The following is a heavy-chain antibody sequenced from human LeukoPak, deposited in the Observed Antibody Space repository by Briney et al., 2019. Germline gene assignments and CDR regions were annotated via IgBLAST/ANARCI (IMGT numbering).Heavy chain of an antibody. J-gene: IGHJ4*02. V-gene: IGHV4-59*01. Sequence: SETLSLTCTVSGGSISSYYWSWIRQPPGKGLEWIGYIYYSGSTNYNPSLKSRVTIPVDTSKNQFSLKLSSVTAADTAVYYCARAQAPSEYYFDYWGQGTLVTVSS. CDR1: GGSISSYY. CDR3: ARAQAPSEYYFDY. CDR2: IYYSGST.